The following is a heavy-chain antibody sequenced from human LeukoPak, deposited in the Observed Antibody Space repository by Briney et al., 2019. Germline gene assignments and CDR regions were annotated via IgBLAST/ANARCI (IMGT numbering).Heavy chain of an antibody. CDR1: GYTFTGYY. J-gene: IGHJ4*02. CDR3: ARGSITMVRGVIGRY. CDR2: INPNSGGT. Sequence: ASVMVSCKASGYTFTGYYMHWVRQAPGQGLEWMGWINPNSGGTNYAQKFQGRVTMTRDTSISTAYMELSRLRSDDTAVYYCARGSITMVRGVIGRYWGQGTLVTVSS. V-gene: IGHV1-2*02. D-gene: IGHD3-10*01.